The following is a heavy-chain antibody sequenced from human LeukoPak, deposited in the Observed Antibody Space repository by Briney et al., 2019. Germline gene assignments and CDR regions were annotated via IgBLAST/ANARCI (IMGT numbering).Heavy chain of an antibody. V-gene: IGHV3-48*03. Sequence: GGSLRLSCAASGFTFSSYEINWVRQAPGKGLEWVSYISSSGSTIYYADSVKGRFTISRDNAKNSLYLQMNSLRAEDTAVYYCARPRGLWFGELPFDYWGQGTLVTVSS. J-gene: IGHJ4*02. CDR3: ARPRGLWFGELPFDY. D-gene: IGHD3-10*01. CDR1: GFTFSSYE. CDR2: ISSSGSTI.